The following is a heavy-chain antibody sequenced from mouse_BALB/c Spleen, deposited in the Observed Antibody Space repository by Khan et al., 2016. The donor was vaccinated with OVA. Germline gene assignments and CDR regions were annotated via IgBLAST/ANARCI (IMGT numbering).Heavy chain of an antibody. D-gene: IGHD2-10*01. CDR3: TRGGACYDIYGTWFAY. J-gene: IGHJ3*01. CDR1: GYTFTSYT. V-gene: IGHV1-4*01. CDR2: INPSNDYT. Sequence: QVQLQQSGAELARPGASVKMSCKASGYTFTSYTMHWVKQRPGQGLEWIGYINPSNDYTNYNQKFKDKATLTADKSSSTAYMQLSSLTSEDSAVYYVTRGGACYDIYGTWFAYGGQEALVAVSA.